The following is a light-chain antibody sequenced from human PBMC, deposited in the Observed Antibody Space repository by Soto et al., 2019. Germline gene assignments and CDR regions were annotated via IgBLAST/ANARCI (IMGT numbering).Light chain of an antibody. V-gene: IGKV1-5*03. CDR3: QQYNSYSET. CDR1: QNINNY. Sequence: DIQMTQSPSSLSASLGDRFTITCQASQNINNYLNWYQQKSGKAPKLLIYEASTLGSGVPSRFSGSGSGTEFTLTISSLQPDDFATYYCQQYNSYSETFGQGTKVDIK. CDR2: EAS. J-gene: IGKJ1*01.